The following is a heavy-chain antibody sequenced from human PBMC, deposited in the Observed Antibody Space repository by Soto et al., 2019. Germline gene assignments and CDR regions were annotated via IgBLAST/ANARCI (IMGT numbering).Heavy chain of an antibody. V-gene: IGHV1-69*01. CDR2: IIPIFGTA. D-gene: IGHD2-8*01. CDR1: GGTFSSYA. CDR3: ARGAGRYCTNGVCSYLDY. Sequence: QVQLVQSGAEVKKPGSSVKVSCKASGGTFSSYAISWVRQAPGQGLEWMGGIIPIFGTANYAKKFQGRVTLTGDESTSTTYMELSSPRSEATAMYYCARGAGRYCTNGVCSYLDYWGQGTQVTVSS. J-gene: IGHJ4*02.